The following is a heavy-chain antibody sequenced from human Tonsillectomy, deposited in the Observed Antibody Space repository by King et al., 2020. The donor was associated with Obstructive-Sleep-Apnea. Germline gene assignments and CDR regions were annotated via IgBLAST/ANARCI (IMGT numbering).Heavy chain of an antibody. CDR3: ARGYCSGGTCPGAF. Sequence: VQLVESGGGLVQPGGSLRLSCASSGFTFSSYAMYWVRQAPGKGLEYVSAISSNGGSTYYENSVKCRFTISRDNSKNTLYLQLGSLRAEDMAVYYCARGYCSGGTCPGAFWGQGTLVTVSS. D-gene: IGHD2-15*01. V-gene: IGHV3-64*01. CDR2: ISSNGGST. J-gene: IGHJ4*02. CDR1: GFTFSSYA.